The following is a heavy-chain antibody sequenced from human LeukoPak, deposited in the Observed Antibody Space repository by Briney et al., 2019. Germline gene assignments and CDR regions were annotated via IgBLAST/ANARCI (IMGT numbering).Heavy chain of an antibody. CDR2: INAGNGNT. CDR1: GYTFTSYA. V-gene: IGHV1-3*01. CDR3: ARDPVYCGGDCSPFDY. D-gene: IGHD2-21*02. J-gene: IGHJ4*02. Sequence: ASVTVSCKASGYTFTSYAMHWVRQAPGQRLEWMGWINAGNGNTKYSQKFQGRVTMTRDTSTSTVYMELSSLRSEDTAVYYCARDPVYCGGDCSPFDYWGQGTLVTVSS.